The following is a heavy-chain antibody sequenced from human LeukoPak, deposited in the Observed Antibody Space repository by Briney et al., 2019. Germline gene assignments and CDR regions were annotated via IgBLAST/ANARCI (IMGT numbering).Heavy chain of an antibody. D-gene: IGHD3-9*01. Sequence: SGGSLRLSCAASGFTFSSYAMSWVRQAPGKGLEWVSSISDSGGDRNDADSVKGRFTISRDNSKNTLYLQMDSLRVEDTAVYYCATRATGRFFDNWGQGTLVTVSS. V-gene: IGHV3-23*01. CDR2: ISDSGGDR. J-gene: IGHJ4*02. CDR1: GFTFSSYA. CDR3: ATRATGRFFDN.